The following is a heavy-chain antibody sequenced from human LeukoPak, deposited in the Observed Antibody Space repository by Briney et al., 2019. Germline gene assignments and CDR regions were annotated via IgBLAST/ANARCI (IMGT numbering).Heavy chain of an antibody. V-gene: IGHV3-11*01. CDR3: AKDGGGSLWFGESIETDY. Sequence: LSLTCAVYGGSFSGYYWSWIRQAPGKGLEWVSYISSSGSTIYYADSVKGRFTISRDNAKNSLYLQMNSLRAEDTAVYYCAKDGGGSLWFGESIETDYWGQGTLVTVSS. CDR2: ISSSGSTI. CDR1: GGSFSGYY. D-gene: IGHD3-10*01. J-gene: IGHJ4*02.